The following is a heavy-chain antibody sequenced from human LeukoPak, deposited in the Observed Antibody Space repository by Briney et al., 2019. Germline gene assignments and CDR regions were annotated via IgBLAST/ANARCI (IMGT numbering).Heavy chain of an antibody. J-gene: IGHJ5*02. CDR2: FDPEDGET. Sequence: GASVKVSCKVSGYTLTELSMHWVRQAPGKGLEWMGGFDPEDGETIYAQKLQGRVTMTTDTSTSTAYMELRSLRSDDTAVYYCARDHIVVVPAAIVWFDPWGQGTLVTVSS. CDR1: GYTLTELS. D-gene: IGHD2-2*01. V-gene: IGHV1-24*01. CDR3: ARDHIVVVPAAIVWFDP.